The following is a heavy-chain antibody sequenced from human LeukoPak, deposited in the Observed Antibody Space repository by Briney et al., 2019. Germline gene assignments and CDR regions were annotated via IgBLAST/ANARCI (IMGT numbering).Heavy chain of an antibody. CDR3: ARDKVRYYYYGMDV. J-gene: IGHJ6*02. Sequence: GGSLRLSCAASGFTFSSYWMHWVRQAPGKGLVWVSRINSDGSSTSYADSVKGRFTISRDNAKSTLYLQMNSLRAEDTAVYYCARDKVRYYYYGMDVWGQGTTVTVSS. CDR1: GFTFSSYW. CDR2: INSDGSST. V-gene: IGHV3-74*01. D-gene: IGHD4/OR15-4a*01.